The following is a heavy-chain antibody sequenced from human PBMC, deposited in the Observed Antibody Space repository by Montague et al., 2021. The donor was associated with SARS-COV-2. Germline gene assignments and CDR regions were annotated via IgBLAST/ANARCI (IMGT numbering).Heavy chain of an antibody. Sequence: CAISGDSVSRNSAAWNWIRQSPSRGLEWLGRTYYRSKWYNDYAISVKSRITINPDTSKNQFSLQLDSVTPEDTAVYYCARDPGNKVGSTRYFSMDVWGQGTTVTVSS. J-gene: IGHJ6*02. CDR1: GDSVSRNSAA. D-gene: IGHD1-26*01. CDR3: ARDPGNKVGSTRYFSMDV. CDR2: TYYRSKWYN. V-gene: IGHV6-1*01.